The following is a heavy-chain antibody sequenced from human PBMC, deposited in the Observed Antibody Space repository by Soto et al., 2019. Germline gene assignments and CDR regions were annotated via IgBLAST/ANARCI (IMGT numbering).Heavy chain of an antibody. Sequence: SVKVSCKASGGTFSSYTIGWVRQAPGQGLEWMGRIIPILGIANYAQKFQGRVTITADKSTSTAYMELSSLRSEDTAVYYCAREVTEYYDSSGYYYRNNWFDPWGQGTLVTVSS. V-gene: IGHV1-69*04. CDR3: AREVTEYYDSSGYYYRNNWFDP. CDR1: GGTFSSYT. D-gene: IGHD3-22*01. J-gene: IGHJ5*02. CDR2: IIPILGIA.